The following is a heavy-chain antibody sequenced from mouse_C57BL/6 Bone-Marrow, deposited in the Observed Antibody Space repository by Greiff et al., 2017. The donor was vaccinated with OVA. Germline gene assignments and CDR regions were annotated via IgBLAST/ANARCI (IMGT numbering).Heavy chain of an antibody. CDR1: GFTFSDYY. Sequence: EVKVVESEGGLVQPGSSMKLSCTASGFTFSDYYMAWVRQVPEKGLEWVANINYDGSSTYYLDSLKSRFIISRDNAKNILYLQMSSLKSEDTATYYCARDGDGYEGLYFDYWGQGTTLTVSS. CDR2: INYDGSST. D-gene: IGHD2-2*01. CDR3: ARDGDGYEGLYFDY. V-gene: IGHV5-16*01. J-gene: IGHJ2*01.